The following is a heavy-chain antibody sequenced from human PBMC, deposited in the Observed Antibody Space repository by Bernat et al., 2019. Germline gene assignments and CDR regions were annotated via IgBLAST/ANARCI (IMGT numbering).Heavy chain of an antibody. Sequence: QVQLQESGPGLVKPSGTLSLTCAVSGDSISSSNWWNWVRQPPGKGLEWIGEIYHSGSTNYNPSLKGRVTISVDTSKNQFSLKLTSVTAADTAVYYCATPWRATYYYGSSGYYGWDAFDTWGQGTMVTVSS. CDR1: GDSISSSNW. CDR2: IYHSGST. CDR3: ATPWRATYYYGSSGYYGWDAFDT. J-gene: IGHJ3*02. V-gene: IGHV4-4*02. D-gene: IGHD3-22*01.